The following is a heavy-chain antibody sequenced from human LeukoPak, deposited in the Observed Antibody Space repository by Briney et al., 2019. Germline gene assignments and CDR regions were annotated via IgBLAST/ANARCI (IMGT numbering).Heavy chain of an antibody. V-gene: IGHV1-18*01. D-gene: IGHD6-19*01. Sequence: GASVKVSCKASGYTFTSYDINWVRQATGQGLEWMGWISAYNGNTNFAQKFQGRVTMTTDTSTSTAYMELRSLRSDDTAVYYCARGYNSGWFLRFDPWGQGTLVTVSP. J-gene: IGHJ5*02. CDR2: ISAYNGNT. CDR1: GYTFTSYD. CDR3: ARGYNSGWFLRFDP.